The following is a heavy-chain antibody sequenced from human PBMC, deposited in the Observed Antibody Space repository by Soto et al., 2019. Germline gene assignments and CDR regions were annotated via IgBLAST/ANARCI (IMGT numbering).Heavy chain of an antibody. Sequence: QVQLVESGGGVVQPGRSLRLSCAASGFTFSSYGMHWVRQAPGKGLEWVAVIWYDGSNKDYADSVKGRFTISRDNSKNTMYLQMNSLRAEDTAVYYCARERAKPRDYWYLDLWGRGTLVTVSS. CDR3: ARERAKPRDYWYLDL. J-gene: IGHJ2*01. CDR1: GFTFSSYG. V-gene: IGHV3-33*01. CDR2: IWYDGSNK.